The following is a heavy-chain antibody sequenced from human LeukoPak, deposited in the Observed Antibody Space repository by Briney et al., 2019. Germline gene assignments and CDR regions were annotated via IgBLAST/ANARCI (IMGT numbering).Heavy chain of an antibody. D-gene: IGHD3-10*01. CDR2: ISGSSVTT. Sequence: GGSLRLSCAASGFTFRSYVMSWVRQAPGKGLEWVSTISGSSVTTYYADSVKGRFAISRDNSKNTLYLQMNSLRAEDTAVYYCAKLDYYGNYWGQGTLVTVSS. CDR3: AKLDYYGNY. CDR1: GFTFRSYV. J-gene: IGHJ4*02. V-gene: IGHV3-23*01.